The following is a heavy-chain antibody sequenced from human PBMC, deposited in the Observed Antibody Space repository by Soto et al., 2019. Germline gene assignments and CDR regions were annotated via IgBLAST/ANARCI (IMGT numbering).Heavy chain of an antibody. V-gene: IGHV4-59*01. CDR2: IYYSGST. Sequence: SETLSLTCTVSGCSISSYYWSWIRQPPGKGLEWIGYIYYSGSTNYNPSLKSRVTISVDTSKNQFSLKLSSVTAAATAVYYCAREFVVAATRVLDYWGQGTLVTVS. CDR3: AREFVVAATRVLDY. CDR1: GCSISSYY. J-gene: IGHJ4*02. D-gene: IGHD2-15*01.